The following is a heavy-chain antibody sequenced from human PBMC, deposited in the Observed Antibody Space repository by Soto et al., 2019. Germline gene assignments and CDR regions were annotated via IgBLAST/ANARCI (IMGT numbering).Heavy chain of an antibody. V-gene: IGHV1-18*01. J-gene: IGHJ4*02. CDR2: ISAYNGNR. Sequence: QVQLVQSGAEVKKPGASVKVSCKASGYTFTSYGISWVRQAPGQGLEWMGWISAYNGNRNDAQKRQSRVTMTTNTSTSTAYMELRSLRSDETAVYYCARDRIVGATPYSWGQGTLVPVSS. CDR3: ARDRIVGATPYS. CDR1: GYTFTSYG. D-gene: IGHD1-26*01.